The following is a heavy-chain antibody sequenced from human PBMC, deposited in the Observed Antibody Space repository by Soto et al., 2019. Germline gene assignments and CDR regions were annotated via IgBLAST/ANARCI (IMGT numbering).Heavy chain of an antibody. V-gene: IGHV4-4*02. CDR1: GGSISSNW. CDR2: IHHSGTT. CDR3: ARHIAMSTMRGFDS. D-gene: IGHD3-22*01. J-gene: IGHJ4*02. Sequence: QVQLQESGPGLVKPSETLSLTCDVSGGSISSNWWSWVRQPPGKGLEWIGEIHHSGTTNYNPSLKSRGTMSVDKSENQISLNLNSVTAADTAVYYCARHIAMSTMRGFDSWGQGTLVTVSS.